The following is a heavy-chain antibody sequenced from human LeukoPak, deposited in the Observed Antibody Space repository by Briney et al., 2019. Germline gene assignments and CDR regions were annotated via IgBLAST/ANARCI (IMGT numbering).Heavy chain of an antibody. J-gene: IGHJ4*02. D-gene: IGHD4-11*01. CDR3: ARGGATTGRFDY. V-gene: IGHV3-21*01. Sequence: GGSLRLSCAASGFTFSSYNMNWVRQAPGKGLEWFSSISSSSSYIYYADSVKGRFTISRDNAKNSLYLQMDSLRTDDTAVYYCARGGATTGRFDYWGQGTLVTGSS. CDR1: GFTFSSYN. CDR2: ISSSSSYI.